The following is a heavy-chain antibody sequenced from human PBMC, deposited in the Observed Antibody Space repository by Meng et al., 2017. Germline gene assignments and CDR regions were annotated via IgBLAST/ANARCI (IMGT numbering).Heavy chain of an antibody. CDR2: ISWDGGST. CDR1: GFTFDDYT. D-gene: IGHD1-26*01. V-gene: IGHV3-43*01. CDR3: AKDSYSKGDV. Sequence: GGSLRLSCAASGFTFDDYTMHWVRQAPGKGLEWVSLISWDGGSTYYADSVKGRFTISRDNAKSSLYLQMGSLRAEDTAVYYCAKDSYSKGDVWGQGTLVTVSS. J-gene: IGHJ4*02.